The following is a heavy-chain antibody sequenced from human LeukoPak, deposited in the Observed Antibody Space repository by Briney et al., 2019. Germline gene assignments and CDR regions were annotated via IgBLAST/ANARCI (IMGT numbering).Heavy chain of an antibody. CDR1: GGSFSGYY. CDR3: ARVLRSLFPYSSSWSRPIYFDY. J-gene: IGHJ4*02. V-gene: IGHV4-34*01. CDR2: INHSGST. D-gene: IGHD6-13*01. Sequence: PSETLSLTCAVYGGSFSGYYWSWIRQPPGMGLEWIGEINHSGSTNYNPSLKSRVTISVDTSKNQFSLELSSVTAADTAVYYCARVLRSLFPYSSSWSRPIYFDYWGQGTLVTVSS.